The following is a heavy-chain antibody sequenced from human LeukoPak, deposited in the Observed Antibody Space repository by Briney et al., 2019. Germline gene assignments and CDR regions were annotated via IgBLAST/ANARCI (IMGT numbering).Heavy chain of an antibody. D-gene: IGHD2-21*02. CDR3: ASDFLAYCGGDCYSAAFDI. CDR1: GGSFSSGSYY. CDR2: IYYSGST. J-gene: IGHJ3*02. V-gene: IGHV4-61*01. Sequence: SETLSLTCTVSGGSFSSGSYYWSWIRQPPGKGLEWIGYIYYSGSTNYNPSLKSRVTISVDTSKNQFSLKLSSVTAADTAVYYCASDFLAYCGGDCYSAAFDIWGQGTMVTVSS.